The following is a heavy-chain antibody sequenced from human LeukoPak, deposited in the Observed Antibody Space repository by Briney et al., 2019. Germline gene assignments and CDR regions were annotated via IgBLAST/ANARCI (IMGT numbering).Heavy chain of an antibody. CDR2: IYTSGST. D-gene: IGHD2-15*01. CDR3: ARDLVAFDY. V-gene: IGHV4-4*07. Sequence: SETLSLTCTVSGCSFSDYYWSWIRQPAGMGLEWIGRIYTSGSTNYNPSLKSRVTMSLDMSKNQFSLKLNSVTAADTAVYYCARDLVAFDYWGQGALVTVSS. CDR1: GCSFSDYY. J-gene: IGHJ4*02.